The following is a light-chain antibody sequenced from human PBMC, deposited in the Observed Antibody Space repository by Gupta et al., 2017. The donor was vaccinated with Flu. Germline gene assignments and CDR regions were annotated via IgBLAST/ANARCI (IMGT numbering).Light chain of an antibody. V-gene: IGLV1-44*01. CDR2: NDN. CDR3: ATWDDSLNGPV. Sequence: QSPLTQLPPSSGTPGQRVTISCSGSNSNIGRNTLSWYQQLPGAAPKLIIQNDNQRPSGVPVRFSGSKAGTSASLTISGLQSEDEGDFYCATWDDSLNGPVFGGGTRLTVL. J-gene: IGLJ3*02. CDR1: NSNIGRNT.